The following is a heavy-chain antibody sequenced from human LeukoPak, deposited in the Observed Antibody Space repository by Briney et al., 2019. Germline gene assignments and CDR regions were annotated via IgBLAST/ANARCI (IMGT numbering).Heavy chain of an antibody. CDR1: GYSFTRYG. J-gene: IGHJ4*02. V-gene: IGHV1-18*01. CDR3: ARDRYGVRSGSCDY. Sequence: ASVKVSCKASGYSFTRYGISWVRQAPGQGREWMGWISGANGNTDYAQKLQGRVTMTTDTSTNTAYMELRSLRYDDTAVYYCARDRYGVRSGSCDYWGQGTLVTVSS. CDR2: ISGANGNT. D-gene: IGHD1-26*01.